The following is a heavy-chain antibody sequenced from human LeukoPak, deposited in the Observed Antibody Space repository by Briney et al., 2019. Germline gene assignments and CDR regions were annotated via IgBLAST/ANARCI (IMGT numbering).Heavy chain of an antibody. D-gene: IGHD1-14*01. CDR1: GGSISSSNW. Sequence: SETLSLTCAVSGGSISSSNWWSWVRQPPGKGLEWIGEIYHSGSTNYNPSLKSRVTISVDKSKNQLSLKLSSVTAADTAVYYCARAVGINWYYFDYWGQGTLVTVSS. CDR3: ARAVGINWYYFDY. V-gene: IGHV4-4*02. J-gene: IGHJ4*02. CDR2: IYHSGST.